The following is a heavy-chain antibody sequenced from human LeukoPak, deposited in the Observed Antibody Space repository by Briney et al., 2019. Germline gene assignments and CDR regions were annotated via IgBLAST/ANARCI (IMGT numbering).Heavy chain of an antibody. J-gene: IGHJ6*02. CDR1: GFTFSSYA. V-gene: IGHV3-23*01. CDR3: ASDFGLGYCSGGSCYSPSGDYYYYGMDV. CDR2: ISGSGGST. D-gene: IGHD2-15*01. Sequence: GGSLRLSCAASGFTFSSYAMSWARQAPGKGLEWVSAISGSGGSTYYADSVKGRFTISRDNSKNTLYLQMNSLRAEDTAVYYCASDFGLGYCSGGSCYSPSGDYYYYGMDVWGQGTTVTVSS.